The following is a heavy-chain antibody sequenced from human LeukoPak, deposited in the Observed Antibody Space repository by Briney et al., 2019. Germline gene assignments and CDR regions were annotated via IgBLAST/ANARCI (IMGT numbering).Heavy chain of an antibody. CDR1: GFTFSLYW. D-gene: IGHD1-20*01. J-gene: IGHJ4*02. V-gene: IGHV3-7*04. Sequence: PGGSLRLSCAASGFTFSLYWMAWVRQAPGKGLEWVANIKEDGSEKYYVDSVKGRFTISRDNAKNSMYLEMNSLRAEDTAVYYCARGHNSTLPDWGQGSLVTVSS. CDR3: ARGHNSTLPD. CDR2: IKEDGSEK.